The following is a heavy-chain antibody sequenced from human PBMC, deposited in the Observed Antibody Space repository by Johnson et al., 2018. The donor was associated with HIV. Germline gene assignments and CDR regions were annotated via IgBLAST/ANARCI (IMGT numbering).Heavy chain of an antibody. Sequence: QVQLVESGGGVVQPGRSLRLSCAASGFTFSTYGMHWVRQAPGKGLGWVAFISYDGSNKYYADSVQGRFTISRDKSENTLYLQMNSLRDEDTAVYYCAKDVGNYWPDSFDIWGQGTMVTVSS. J-gene: IGHJ3*02. CDR2: ISYDGSNK. V-gene: IGHV3-30*18. CDR3: AKDVGNYWPDSFDI. D-gene: IGHD3-22*01. CDR1: GFTFSTYG.